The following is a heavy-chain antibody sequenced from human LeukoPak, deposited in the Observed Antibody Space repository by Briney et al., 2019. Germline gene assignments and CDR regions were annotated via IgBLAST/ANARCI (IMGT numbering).Heavy chain of an antibody. J-gene: IGHJ5*02. CDR2: MNPNSGNT. CDR3: ARAPGYCSSTSCYDWFDP. CDR1: GYTFTSYD. Sequence: RASVKVSCKASGYTFTSYDINWVRQATGQGLEWMGWMNPNSGNTGYAQKFQGRVTITRNTSISTAYMELSSLRSEDTAMYYCARAPGYCSSTSCYDWFDPWGQGTLVTVSS. D-gene: IGHD2-2*03. V-gene: IGHV1-8*03.